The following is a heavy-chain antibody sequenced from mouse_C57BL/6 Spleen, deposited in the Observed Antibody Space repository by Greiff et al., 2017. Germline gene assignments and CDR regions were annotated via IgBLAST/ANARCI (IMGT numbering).Heavy chain of an antibody. CDR1: GFTFSDYG. Sequence: EVKLVESGGGLVKPGGSLKLSCAASGFTFSDYGMHWVRQAPEKGLEWVAYISSGSSTIYYADTVKGRFTISRDNAKNTLFLQMTSLRSEDTAMYYCAIMVTTGYYEVWGTGTTVTVSS. CDR3: AIMVTTGYYEV. D-gene: IGHD2-2*01. J-gene: IGHJ1*03. V-gene: IGHV5-17*01. CDR2: ISSGSSTI.